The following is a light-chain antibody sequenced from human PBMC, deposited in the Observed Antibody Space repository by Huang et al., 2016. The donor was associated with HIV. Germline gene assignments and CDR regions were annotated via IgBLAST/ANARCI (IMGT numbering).Light chain of an antibody. J-gene: IGKJ3*01. Sequence: DIVMTQSPDSLAVSLGERATINCKSSQRVLYSSNNKNYLAWYQQKPGQPPKLLIYWASTRESGVPYRFSGSGSGTDFTLTISSLQAEDVAVYYCQQYYSTPLTFGPGTKVDIK. CDR1: QRVLYSSNNKNY. CDR3: QQYYSTPLT. V-gene: IGKV4-1*01. CDR2: WAS.